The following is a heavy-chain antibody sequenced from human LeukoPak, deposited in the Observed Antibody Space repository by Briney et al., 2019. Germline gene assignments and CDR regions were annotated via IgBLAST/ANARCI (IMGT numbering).Heavy chain of an antibody. V-gene: IGHV3-30-3*01. CDR1: GFTFSRYA. D-gene: IGHD2-15*01. CDR3: ARGSVGTPPPFDF. J-gene: IGHJ4*02. CDR2: TSFDGSSH. Sequence: GGSLRLSCAASGFTFSRYALHWVRQAPGKGLKWVALTSFDGSSHYYADFVKGRFTISKDNSKNTLYLQVNSLKTEDTALYYCARGSVGTPPPFDFWGQGTLVTVSS.